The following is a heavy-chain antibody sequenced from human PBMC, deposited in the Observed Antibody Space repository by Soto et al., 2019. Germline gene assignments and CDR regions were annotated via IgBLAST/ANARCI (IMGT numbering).Heavy chain of an antibody. J-gene: IGHJ6*03. D-gene: IGHD3-3*01. CDR1: GFTFSSYS. CDR2: ISSSSSYI. Sequence: PGGSLRLSCAASGFTFSSYSMNWVRQAPGKGLEWVSSISSSSSYIYYADSVKGRFTISRDNAKNSLYLQMNSLRAEDTAVYYCVRLTIFGVVEDYYYYMDVWGKGTTVTVSS. CDR3: VRLTIFGVVEDYYYYMDV. V-gene: IGHV3-21*01.